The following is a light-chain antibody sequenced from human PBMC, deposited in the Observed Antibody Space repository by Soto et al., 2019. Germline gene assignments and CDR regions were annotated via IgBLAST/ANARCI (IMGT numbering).Light chain of an antibody. CDR3: MQALQTPT. CDR2: LGS. V-gene: IGKV2-28*01. Sequence: EIVMTQSPLSLPVTPGEPASISCRSSQSLLHSDGNNYMGWYLQKPGHSPQLLIYLGSNRASGVPDRFSGSGSGTEFTLKISRVEAEDVGVYYCMQALQTPTFGGGTKVEIK. CDR1: QSLLHSDGNNY. J-gene: IGKJ4*01.